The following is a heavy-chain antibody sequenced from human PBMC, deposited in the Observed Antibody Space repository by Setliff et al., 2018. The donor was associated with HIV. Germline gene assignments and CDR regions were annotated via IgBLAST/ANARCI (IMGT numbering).Heavy chain of an antibody. V-gene: IGHV1-69*10. D-gene: IGHD2-2*01. CDR3: ARAQYQLLEPPTYNWFDP. CDR1: GDTFSSYA. J-gene: IGHJ5*02. Sequence: AASVKVSCKASGDTFSSYAISWVRQAPGQGLEWMGGIIPILGLANYAQKFQDRVTITADKSTDTAYMELSSLRSEDTAVYYCARAQYQLLEPPTYNWFDPWGQGTLVTVSS. CDR2: IIPILGLA.